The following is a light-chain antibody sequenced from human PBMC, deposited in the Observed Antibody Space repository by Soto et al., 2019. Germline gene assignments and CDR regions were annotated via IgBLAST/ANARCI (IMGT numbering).Light chain of an antibody. V-gene: IGKV3-15*01. CDR3: QQYNNWTRT. CDR2: GAS. CDR1: QSVSSN. Sequence: EIVMTQSPATLSVSPGERATLSCRASQSVSSNLAWYQQKPGQAPRLLIYGASTMATGIPAMFSGSGSGTEFTLTISSLQSEDFAVYYCQQYNNWTRTFGRGTKVEIK. J-gene: IGKJ1*01.